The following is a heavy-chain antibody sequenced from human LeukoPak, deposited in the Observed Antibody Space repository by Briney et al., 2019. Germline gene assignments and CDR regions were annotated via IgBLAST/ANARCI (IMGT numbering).Heavy chain of an antibody. CDR1: GDSVSSNSAA. CDR3: AREVATITPYYYGMDV. D-gene: IGHD5-12*01. J-gene: IGHJ6*02. CDR2: TYYRSKWYN. V-gene: IGHV6-1*01. Sequence: SQTLSLTCAISGDSVSSNSAAWNWIRQSPSRGLESRGRTYYRSKWYNDYAVSVKSRITINPDTSKNQFSLQLNSVTPEDTAVYYCAREVATITPYYYGMDVWGQGTTVTVSS.